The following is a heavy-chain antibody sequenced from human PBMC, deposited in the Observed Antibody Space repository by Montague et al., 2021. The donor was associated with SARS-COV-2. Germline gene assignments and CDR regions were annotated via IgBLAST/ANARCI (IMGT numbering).Heavy chain of an antibody. V-gene: IGHV3-7*01. CDR2: IKQDGREK. D-gene: IGHD5-12*01. CDR3: AGSNSGLDSGDL. Sequence: SLRLSCAASGFSFGNYWMTWVRQAPGEGLEWVANIKQDGREKYYEDYVKGRFTISRGNAKNSVYLQMNSLRVEDAAVYYCAGSNSGLDSGDLWGQGTLVTVSS. J-gene: IGHJ5*02. CDR1: GFSFGNYW.